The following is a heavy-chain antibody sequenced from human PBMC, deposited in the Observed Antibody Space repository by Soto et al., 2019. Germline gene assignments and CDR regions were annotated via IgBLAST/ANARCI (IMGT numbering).Heavy chain of an antibody. CDR1: GDSISSNRW. V-gene: IGHV4-4*02. CDR3: ATGGSYCSTTGCRSWYLDL. CDR2: IYHSGTT. J-gene: IGHJ2*01. Sequence: QVQLQESGPGLVRASGTLSLTCAVSGDSISSNRWWSWVRQPPGKGLEWIGEIYHSGTTNYNPCLTGRVSISVDESKSQFSLNLNSVTAADTAVYYCATGGSYCSTTGCRSWYLDLWGRGTLVSVSS. D-gene: IGHD2-2*01.